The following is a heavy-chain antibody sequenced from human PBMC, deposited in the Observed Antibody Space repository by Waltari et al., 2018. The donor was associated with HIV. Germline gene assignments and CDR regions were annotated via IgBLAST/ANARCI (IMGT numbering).Heavy chain of an antibody. Sequence: QVQLVESGGGVVQPGKSLRLSCAASGVTFSSYAMHWVRQAPGKGLGWVAVKWHDANKQYYADSVQGRFTISRDNSKNTLYLQMNSLRAEDTALYYCARDSPAFSRGTEELDYWGQGTLVTVSS. CDR1: GVTFSSYA. CDR3: ARDSPAFSRGTEELDY. CDR2: KWHDANKQ. V-gene: IGHV3-33*01. D-gene: IGHD2-2*01. J-gene: IGHJ4*02.